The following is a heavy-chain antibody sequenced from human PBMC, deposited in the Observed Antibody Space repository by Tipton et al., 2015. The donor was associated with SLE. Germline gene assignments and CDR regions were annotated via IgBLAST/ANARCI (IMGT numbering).Heavy chain of an antibody. V-gene: IGHV3-9*01. CDR3: ARDRGGLVDTGMIEY. CDR1: GFTFDDYG. CDR2: ISWNSGSI. Sequence: SLRLSCAASGFTFDDYGMHWVRQVPGKGLEWVSSISWNSGSIGYADSVKGRFTISRDNAKNSLFLQMNSLRVEDTALYYCARDRGGLVDTGMIEYWGQGTLVTVSS. J-gene: IGHJ4*02. D-gene: IGHD5-18*01.